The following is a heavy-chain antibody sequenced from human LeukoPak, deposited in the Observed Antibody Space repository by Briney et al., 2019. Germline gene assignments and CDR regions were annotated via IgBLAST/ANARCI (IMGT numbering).Heavy chain of an antibody. CDR1: GDTFRNYA. CDR2: IIPILRIS. D-gene: IGHD3-16*01. CDR3: ARXGXRLGEPNWFDP. J-gene: IGHJ5*02. Sequence: SVKVSCKASGDTFRNYAFSWARQAPGQGLEWVGEIIPILRISNNAQKFQGRVTITTDESTSTAYMDLRSLRSDDTAVYYCARXGXRLGEPNWFDPWGQGTLVTVSS. V-gene: IGHV1-69*10.